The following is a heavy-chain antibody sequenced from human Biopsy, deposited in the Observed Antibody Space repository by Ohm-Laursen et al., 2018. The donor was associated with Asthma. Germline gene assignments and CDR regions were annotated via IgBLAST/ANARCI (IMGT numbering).Heavy chain of an antibody. CDR2: ISSSSSTI. CDR3: ARPRWGPYGY. Sequence: SLSLSRAASVFSFCIDSMDWARQALRQWLEWGLYISSSSSTIYYADSVKGRFTISRDNAKNSLYLQMNSLRDEDTAVYYCARPRWGPYGYWGQGTLVTVSS. CDR1: VFSFCIDS. D-gene: IGHD4-17*01. V-gene: IGHV3-48*02. J-gene: IGHJ4*02.